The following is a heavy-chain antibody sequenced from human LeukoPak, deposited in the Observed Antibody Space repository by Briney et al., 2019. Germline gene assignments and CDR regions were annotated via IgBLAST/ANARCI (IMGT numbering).Heavy chain of an antibody. V-gene: IGHV3-7*01. D-gene: IGHD6-13*01. CDR2: IKQDGSEK. J-gene: IGHJ5*02. CDR3: ASDRGSSWFNWFDP. Sequence: GGSLRLSCAASGFTFSSYWMSWVRQAPGKGLEWVANIKQDGSEKYYVDSVKGRFTISRDNDKNSLYLQMNSLRAEDTAVYYCASDRGSSWFNWFDPWGQGTLVTVSS. CDR1: GFTFSSYW.